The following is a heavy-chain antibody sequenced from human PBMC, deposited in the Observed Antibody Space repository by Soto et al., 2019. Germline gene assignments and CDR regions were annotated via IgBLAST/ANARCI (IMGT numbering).Heavy chain of an antibody. CDR3: ARGWGSDSTTYYYAY. Sequence: QVQLVQSGAEVRRPGSSVRVSCKASGGTFSSSTISWVRQAPGQGLEWVGGITPIFGKANYAQKFQGRVTMTADESTSTAYMELSSLRSEDTALYFCARGWGSDSTTYYYAYWGQGTSVTVSS. CDR1: GGTFSSST. V-gene: IGHV1-69*01. D-gene: IGHD3-22*01. CDR2: ITPIFGKA. J-gene: IGHJ1*01.